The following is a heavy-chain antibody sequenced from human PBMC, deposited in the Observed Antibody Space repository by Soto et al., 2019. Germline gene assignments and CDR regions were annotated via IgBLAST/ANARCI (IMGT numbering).Heavy chain of an antibody. CDR2: INPSGGST. D-gene: IGHD6-13*01. V-gene: IGHV1-46*01. CDR1: GYTFTSYY. J-gene: IGHJ4*02. CDR3: ARKEGQQVEDPYLDS. Sequence: ASVKVSCKASGYTFTSYYIHWVRQAPGQGLEWMGIINPSGGSTSYAQKFQGRVTMTRDTSTSTVYMELSSLRSEDTAVYYCARKEGQQVEDPYLDSWGPGTLVTVSS.